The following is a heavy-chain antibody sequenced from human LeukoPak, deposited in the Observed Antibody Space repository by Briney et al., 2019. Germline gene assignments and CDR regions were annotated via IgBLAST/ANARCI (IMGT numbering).Heavy chain of an antibody. CDR2: ISSSSSYI. V-gene: IGHV3-21*01. CDR3: ARDGGSGYGTMTDY. J-gene: IGHJ4*02. Sequence: PGGSLRLSCAASGFIFSSYSMNWVRQAPGKGLEWVSSISSSSSYIYYADSVKGRFTISRDNAKNSLYLQMNSLRAEDTAVYYCARDGGSGYGTMTDYWGQGILVTVSS. CDR1: GFIFSSYS. D-gene: IGHD5-12*01.